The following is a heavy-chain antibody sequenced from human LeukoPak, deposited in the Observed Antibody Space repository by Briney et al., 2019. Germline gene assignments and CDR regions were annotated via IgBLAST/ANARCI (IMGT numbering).Heavy chain of an antibody. CDR1: GFTFSSYS. J-gene: IGHJ3*02. V-gene: IGHV3-49*04. CDR2: IRSKAYGGTT. CDR3: TRSGSSSPRADAFDI. D-gene: IGHD6-6*01. Sequence: GGSLRLSCAASGFTFSSYSMNWVRQAPGKGLEWVGFIRSKAYGGTTEYAASVKGRFTISRDDSKSIAYLQMNSLKTEDTAVYYCTRSGSSSPRADAFDIWGQGTMVTVSS.